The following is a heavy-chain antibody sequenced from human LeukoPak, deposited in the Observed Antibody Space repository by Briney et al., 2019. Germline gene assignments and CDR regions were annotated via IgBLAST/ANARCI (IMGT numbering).Heavy chain of an antibody. Sequence: GASVKVSCKASGGTFSSYAISWVRQAPGQGLEWMGGIIPIFGTANYAQKFQGRVTITTDESTSTAYMELSSLRSEDTAVYYCAREPIAAAGHPYFDYWGQGTLVTVSS. V-gene: IGHV1-69*05. CDR1: GGTFSSYA. CDR2: IIPIFGTA. CDR3: AREPIAAAGHPYFDY. D-gene: IGHD6-13*01. J-gene: IGHJ4*02.